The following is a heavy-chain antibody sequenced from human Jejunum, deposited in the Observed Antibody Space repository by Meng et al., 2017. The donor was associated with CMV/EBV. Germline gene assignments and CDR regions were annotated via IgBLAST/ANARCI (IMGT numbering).Heavy chain of an antibody. CDR2: MSHSGST. CDR1: GDSISGGAYP. V-gene: IGHV4-30-2*01. CDR3: ARERALIFDY. J-gene: IGHJ4*02. Sequence: QLQLQESGSRLVKPSQTLSLTCAVSGDSISGGAYPWSWIRQRPGKGLEWIAYMSHSGSTNYNPSLKSRVSISLDRSKNQFSLNLNSATAADTAVYYCARERALIFDYWGQGILVTVSS.